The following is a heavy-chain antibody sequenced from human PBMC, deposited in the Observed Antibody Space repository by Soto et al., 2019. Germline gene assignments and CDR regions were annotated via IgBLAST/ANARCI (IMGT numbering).Heavy chain of an antibody. Sequence: GGSLRLSCAASGFTFSDYYMSWIRQAPGKGLEWVSYISSSRSYTNYADSVKGRFTISRDNAKNSLYLQMNSLRAEDTAVYYCARDADILTGSDAFDIWGQGTMVTVSS. V-gene: IGHV3-11*05. J-gene: IGHJ3*02. D-gene: IGHD3-9*01. CDR3: ARDADILTGSDAFDI. CDR1: GFTFSDYY. CDR2: ISSSRSYT.